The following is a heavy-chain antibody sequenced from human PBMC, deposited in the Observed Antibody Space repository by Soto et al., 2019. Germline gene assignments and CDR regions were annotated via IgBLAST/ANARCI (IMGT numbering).Heavy chain of an antibody. CDR2: IIPILGIA. CDR3: AKDPQQLIVYFDY. D-gene: IGHD6-13*01. CDR1: GGTFSSYT. V-gene: IGHV1-69*04. J-gene: IGHJ4*02. Sequence: GASVKVSCKASGGTFSSYTISWVRQAPGQGLEWMGRIIPILGIANYAQKFQGRVTITADKSTSTAYMELSSLRSEDTAVYYCAKDPQQLIVYFDYWGQGTQVTASS.